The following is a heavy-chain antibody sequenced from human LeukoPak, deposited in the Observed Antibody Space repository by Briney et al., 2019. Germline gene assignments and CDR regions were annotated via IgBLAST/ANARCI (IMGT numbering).Heavy chain of an antibody. V-gene: IGHV1-69*13. CDR3: ARGYQQLVPSGAFDI. Sequence: SVKVSCTASGGTFSSYAISWVRQAPGQGLEWMGGIIPIFGTANYAQKFQGRVTITADESTSTAYMELSSLRSEDTAVYYCARGYQQLVPSGAFDIWGQGTMVTVSS. J-gene: IGHJ3*02. D-gene: IGHD6-6*01. CDR2: IIPIFGTA. CDR1: GGTFSSYA.